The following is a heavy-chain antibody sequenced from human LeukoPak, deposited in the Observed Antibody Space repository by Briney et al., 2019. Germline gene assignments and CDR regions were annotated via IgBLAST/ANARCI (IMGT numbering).Heavy chain of an antibody. J-gene: IGHJ4*02. Sequence: GGSLRLSCAASGFTVSSNYMSWVRQAPGKGLEWVSVIYSGGSTYYADSVKGRFTISRDNSKNTLYLQMNSLRAEDTAVYYCAGAFIRRSVAGPFDYWGQGTLVTVSS. CDR3: AGAFIRRSVAGPFDY. CDR2: IYSGGST. V-gene: IGHV3-66*01. D-gene: IGHD6-19*01. CDR1: GFTVSSNY.